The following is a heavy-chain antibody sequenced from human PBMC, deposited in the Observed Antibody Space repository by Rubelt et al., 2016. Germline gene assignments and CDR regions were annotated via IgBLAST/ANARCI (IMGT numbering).Heavy chain of an antibody. D-gene: IGHD6-6*01. Sequence: VQLVESGGGVVQPGRSLRLSCAASGFTFSSYAMSWVRQAPGKGLEWVSAISGSGGSTYYADSVKCRFPISRENAKNSLYLQMNSLRAGDTAVYYCAREEYSSSSNGMGVWGQGTTVTVSS. CDR1: GFTFSSYA. CDR3: AREEYSSSSNGMGV. J-gene: IGHJ6*02. V-gene: IGHV3-23*04. CDR2: ISGSGGST.